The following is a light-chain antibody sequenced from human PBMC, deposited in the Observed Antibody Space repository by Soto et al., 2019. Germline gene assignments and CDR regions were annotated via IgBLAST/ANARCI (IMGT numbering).Light chain of an antibody. V-gene: IGKV3-20*01. CDR3: QQYGSSPLT. CDR2: SAS. CDR1: QGVGSTY. J-gene: IGKJ4*01. Sequence: EIVLTQSPGTLSVSPGERATLSCRASQGVGSTYLAWYQQKPGQAPRLLIYSASSRATGIPDRFSGSGSGTDFTLTISRLEPEDSAVYYCQQYGSSPLTFGGGTKVDIK.